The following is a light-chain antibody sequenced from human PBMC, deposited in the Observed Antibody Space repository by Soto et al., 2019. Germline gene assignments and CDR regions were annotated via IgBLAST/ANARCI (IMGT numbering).Light chain of an antibody. Sequence: QSALTQPASVSESPGQSIAISCTGTSSDVGGYNYVSWYRQHAGKAPKLMIYGVSYRPSGISNRFSGSKSGNTASLTISGLQTEDEADYYCSSYTSTTTVIFGGGTKVTVL. J-gene: IGLJ2*01. CDR2: GVS. CDR3: SSYTSTTTVI. CDR1: SSDVGGYNY. V-gene: IGLV2-14*01.